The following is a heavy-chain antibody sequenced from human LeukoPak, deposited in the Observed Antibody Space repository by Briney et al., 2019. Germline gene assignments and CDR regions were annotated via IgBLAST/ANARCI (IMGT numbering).Heavy chain of an antibody. D-gene: IGHD2-2*01. J-gene: IGHJ5*02. V-gene: IGHV1-46*01. CDR3: ARVLRYCSSTSCPNLFDP. CDR2: INPSGGGT. CDR1: GYTFTSYY. Sequence: ASVKVSCKASGYTFTSYYMHWVRQAPGQGLEWMGIINPSGGGTSYAQKFQGRVTMTRDTSTSTVYMELSSLRSEDTAVYYCARVLRYCSSTSCPNLFDPWGQGTLVTVSS.